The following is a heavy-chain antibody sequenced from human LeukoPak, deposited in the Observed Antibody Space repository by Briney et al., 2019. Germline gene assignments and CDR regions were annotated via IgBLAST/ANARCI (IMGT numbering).Heavy chain of an antibody. J-gene: IGHJ3*02. CDR2: INHSGST. D-gene: IGHD6-13*01. V-gene: IGHV4-34*01. CDR3: ARIVIAAAGTDAFDI. Sequence: RASETLSLTCAVYGGSFSGYYWSWIRQPPGKGLEWIGEINHSGSTNYNPSLKSRVTISVDTSKNQFSLKLSSVTAADTAVYYCARIVIAAAGTDAFDIWGQGTMVTVSS. CDR1: GGSFSGYY.